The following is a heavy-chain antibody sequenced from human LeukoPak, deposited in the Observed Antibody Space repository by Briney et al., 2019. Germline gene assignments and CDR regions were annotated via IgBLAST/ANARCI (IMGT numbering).Heavy chain of an antibody. V-gene: IGHV3-30*18. CDR2: ISYDGSNK. Sequence: SGGSLRLSCAASGFTLSSYGMHWVRQAPGKGLEWVAVISYDGSNKYYADSVKGRFTISRDNSKNTLYLQMNSLRAEDTAVYYCAKEGARSHSLDYWGQGTLVTVSS. CDR1: GFTLSSYG. J-gene: IGHJ4*02. CDR3: AKEGARSHSLDY. D-gene: IGHD3-16*01.